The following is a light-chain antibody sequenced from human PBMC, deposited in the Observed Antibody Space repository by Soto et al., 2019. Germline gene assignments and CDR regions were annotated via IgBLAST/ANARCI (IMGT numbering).Light chain of an antibody. Sequence: QSPGTLSLSPGEGATLSCRASETIRNNYLAWYQQKPGQAPRLLIYGASVRATGVPDRFSGSGSGTGFTLTISRLEPEDFAVYYCQQYTSSLNTFGQGTRLEIK. V-gene: IGKV3-20*01. CDR2: GAS. CDR3: QQYTSSLNT. CDR1: ETIRNNY. J-gene: IGKJ5*01.